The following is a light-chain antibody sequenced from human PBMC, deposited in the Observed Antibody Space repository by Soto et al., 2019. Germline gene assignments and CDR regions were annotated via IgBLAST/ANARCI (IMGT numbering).Light chain of an antibody. V-gene: IGLV1-47*02. CDR3: AAWDDSLSGRV. J-gene: IGLJ3*02. Sequence: QLVLTQPPSASGTPGQRVTISCSGSSSNIGSNYVYWYQQLPGTAPKLLIYSNNQRPSGVPDRFSGSKSGTSASLAISGLRSEDKADYYCAAWDDSLSGRVFGGGTKLTVL. CDR1: SSNIGSNY. CDR2: SNN.